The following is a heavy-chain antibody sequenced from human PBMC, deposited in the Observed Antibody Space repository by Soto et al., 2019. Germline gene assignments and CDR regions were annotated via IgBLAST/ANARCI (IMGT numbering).Heavy chain of an antibody. CDR2: INPSGGST. Sequence: ASVKVSCKASGYTFTSYYMHWVRQAPGQGLEWMGIINPSGGSTSYAQKFQGRVTMTRDTSTSTVYTELSSLRSEDTAVYYCARAAYYYDSSGYYYLRYWGQGTLVTVSS. V-gene: IGHV1-46*01. J-gene: IGHJ4*02. CDR1: GYTFTSYY. D-gene: IGHD3-22*01. CDR3: ARAAYYYDSSGYYYLRY.